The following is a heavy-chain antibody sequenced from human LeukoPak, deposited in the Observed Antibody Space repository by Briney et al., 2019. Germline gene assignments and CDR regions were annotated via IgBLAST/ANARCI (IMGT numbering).Heavy chain of an antibody. V-gene: IGHV3-9*03. CDR2: ISWNTSSI. J-gene: IGHJ4*02. Sequence: PGGSLRLSCTASGFTFSSSGMNWVRQAPGKGLEWVSGISWNTSSIVYADSVKGRFTISRDNAKNSLYLQMNSLRAEDMALYYCAKGGFGELSYYFDYWGLGTLVTVSS. D-gene: IGHD3-10*01. CDR1: GFTFSSSG. CDR3: AKGGFGELSYYFDY.